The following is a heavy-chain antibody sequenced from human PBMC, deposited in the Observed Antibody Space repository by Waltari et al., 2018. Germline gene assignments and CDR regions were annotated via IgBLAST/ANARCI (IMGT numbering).Heavy chain of an antibody. V-gene: IGHV3-23*03. CDR2: IYSGGSST. D-gene: IGHD2-15*01. Sequence: EVQLLESGGGLVQPGGSLRLSCAASGFTFSSYAMSWVRQAPGKGLEWVSVIYSGGSSTYYSYSVKGRFTISRDNSKNTLYLQMNSLRAEDTAVYYCARGGFLVVAELGYWGQGTLVTVSS. J-gene: IGHJ4*02. CDR3: ARGGFLVVAELGY. CDR1: GFTFSSYA.